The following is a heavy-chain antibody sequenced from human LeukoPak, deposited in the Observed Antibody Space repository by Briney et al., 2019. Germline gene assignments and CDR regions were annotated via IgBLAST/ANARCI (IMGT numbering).Heavy chain of an antibody. V-gene: IGHV4-4*02. CDR2: IYLSGST. CDR3: ARGVSY. J-gene: IGHJ4*02. Sequence: SETLSLTCAVSGVSISSDNWWSWVRQPPGKGLEWIGYIYLSGSTYYNPSLKSRVTISVDRSKNQFSLKLSSVTAADTAVYYCARGVSYWGQGTLVTVSS. CDR1: GVSISSDNW.